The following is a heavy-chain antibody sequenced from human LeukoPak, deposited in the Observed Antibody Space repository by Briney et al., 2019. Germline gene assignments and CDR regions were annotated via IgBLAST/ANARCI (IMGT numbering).Heavy chain of an antibody. CDR2: MNPNSGNP. J-gene: IGHJ4*02. Sequence: ASVKVSCKASGYTFTSYAINWVRQATGQGLEWMGWMNPNSGNPGYAQKFQGRVTITRNTSISTAYMELKSLRSDDTAVYYCARTSHYVDIAATIPYGIYYFDYWGQGTLVTVSS. CDR3: ARTSHYVDIAATIPYGIYYFDY. V-gene: IGHV1-8*03. D-gene: IGHD5-12*01. CDR1: GYTFTSYA.